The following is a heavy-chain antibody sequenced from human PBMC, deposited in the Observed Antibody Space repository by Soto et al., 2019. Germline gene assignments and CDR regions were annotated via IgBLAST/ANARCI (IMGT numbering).Heavy chain of an antibody. CDR1: GYTFTSYG. D-gene: IGHD3-10*01. CDR3: AREKLWFGDYYYGMDV. V-gene: IGHV1-18*01. CDR2: ISAYNGNT. Sequence: QVQLVQSGAEVKKPGASVKVSCKASGYTFTSYGISWVRQAPGQGLEWMGWISAYNGNTNYAQKLQGRVTMTTDTTTNTAYMELRSLRPDDTAVYYCAREKLWFGDYYYGMDVWGQGTTVTVSS. J-gene: IGHJ6*02.